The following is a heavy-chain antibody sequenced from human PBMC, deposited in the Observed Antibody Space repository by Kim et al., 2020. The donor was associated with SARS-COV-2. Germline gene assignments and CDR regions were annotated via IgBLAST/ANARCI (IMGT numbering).Heavy chain of an antibody. Sequence: SPSFQGQVTISADTSISTAYLQWSSLKASDTAMYYCARPLYGDYAAFDYWGQGTLVTVSS. V-gene: IGHV5-51*01. J-gene: IGHJ4*02. D-gene: IGHD4-17*01. CDR3: ARPLYGDYAAFDY.